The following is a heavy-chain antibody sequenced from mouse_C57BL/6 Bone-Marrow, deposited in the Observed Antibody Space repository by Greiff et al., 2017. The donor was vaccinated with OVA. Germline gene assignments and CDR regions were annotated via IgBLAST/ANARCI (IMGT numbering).Heavy chain of an antibody. CDR1: GYTFTSYW. J-gene: IGHJ3*01. D-gene: IGHD2-10*01. Sequence: QVQLQQPGAELVKPGASVKVSCKASGYTFTSYWMHWVKQRPGQGLEWIGRIHPSDSDTNYNQKFKGKATLTVDKSSSTAYMQLSSLTSEDSAVYYCAIPSYPEFLAYWGQGTLVTVSA. CDR2: IHPSDSDT. CDR3: AIPSYPEFLAY. V-gene: IGHV1-74*01.